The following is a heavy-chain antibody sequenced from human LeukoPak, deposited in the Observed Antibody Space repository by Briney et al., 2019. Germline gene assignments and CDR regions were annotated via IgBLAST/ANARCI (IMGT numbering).Heavy chain of an antibody. J-gene: IGHJ6*03. Sequence: GGSLRLSCAASGFTFSSYSMNWVRQAPGKGLEWVSYISSSSSTIYYADSVKGRFTISRDNAKNSLYLQMNSLRAEDTAVYYCARNTYYYDSSGYGLVYYYYMDVWGKGTTVTVSS. CDR1: GFTFSSYS. D-gene: IGHD3-22*01. V-gene: IGHV3-48*01. CDR2: ISSSSSTI. CDR3: ARNTYYYDSSGYGLVYYYYMDV.